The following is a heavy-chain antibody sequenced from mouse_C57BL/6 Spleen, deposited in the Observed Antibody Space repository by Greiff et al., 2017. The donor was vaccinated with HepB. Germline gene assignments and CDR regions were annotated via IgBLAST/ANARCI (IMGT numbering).Heavy chain of an antibody. D-gene: IGHD1-1*01. CDR3: ARLDLITTVVDY. Sequence: QVQLKQPGAELVKPGASVKMSCKASGYTFTSYWITWVKQRPGQGLEWIGDIYPGSGSTNYNEKFKSKATLTVDTSSSTAYMQLSSLTSEDSAVYYCARLDLITTVVDYWGQGTTLTVSS. CDR2: IYPGSGST. V-gene: IGHV1-55*01. CDR1: GYTFTSYW. J-gene: IGHJ2*01.